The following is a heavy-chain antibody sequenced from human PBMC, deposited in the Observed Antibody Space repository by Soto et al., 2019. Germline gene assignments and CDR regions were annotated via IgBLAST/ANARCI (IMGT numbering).Heavy chain of an antibody. CDR1: GDSISISSYY. D-gene: IGHD4-17*01. CDR2: IYYSGST. J-gene: IGHJ4*02. CDR3: ANYPTTVTSDY. V-gene: IGHV4-61*01. Sequence: SETLSLTCAVSGDSISISSYYWTWIRQPPGKGLEWIGYIYYSGSTNYNPSLKSRVTISVDTSKNQFSLKLSSVTAADTAVYYCANYPTTVTSDYWGQGTLVTVSS.